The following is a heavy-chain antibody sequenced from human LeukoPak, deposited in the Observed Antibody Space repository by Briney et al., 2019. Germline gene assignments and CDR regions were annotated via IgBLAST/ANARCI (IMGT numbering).Heavy chain of an antibody. J-gene: IGHJ4*02. V-gene: IGHV1-69*05. Sequence: SVKVSCKASGGTFSSYAISWVRQAPGQGLEWMGGIIPIFGTANCAQKFQGRVTITTDESTSTAYMELSSLRSEDTAVYYCASLKGYCSGGSCYPTAFDYWGQGTLVTVSS. CDR3: ASLKGYCSGGSCYPTAFDY. CDR1: GGTFSSYA. CDR2: IIPIFGTA. D-gene: IGHD2-15*01.